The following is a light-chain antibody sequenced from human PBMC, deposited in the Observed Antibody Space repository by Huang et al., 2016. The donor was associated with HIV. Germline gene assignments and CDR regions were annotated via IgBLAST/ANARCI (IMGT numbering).Light chain of an antibody. J-gene: IGKJ4*01. CDR2: GVS. CDR3: QQYDSWPLT. CDR1: LSVRPS. Sequence: EIVMTQSPATLSVSPGEGVTLSCRASLSVRPSLAWYQQKPGQTPRRLIYGVSTRATAIPARFSGYGSGTEFTLTISSLQSEDFAVYYCQQYDSWPLTFGGGTKVMIK. V-gene: IGKV3-15*01.